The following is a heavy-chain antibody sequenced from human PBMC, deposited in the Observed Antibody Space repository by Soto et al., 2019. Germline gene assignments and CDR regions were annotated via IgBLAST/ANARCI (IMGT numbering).Heavy chain of an antibody. V-gene: IGHV1-46*01. Sequence: ASVKVSCKASGYTFTSYYMNWLRQAPGQGLEWMGIINPGGGRTTYAQKFQGRVTMTRDTSTSTVYMQLSSLRSEDTAVYYCARDRHGGTASEDAFDIWGQGTMVTVSS. CDR1: GYTFTSYY. J-gene: IGHJ3*02. D-gene: IGHD2-15*01. CDR3: ARDRHGGTASEDAFDI. CDR2: INPGGGRT.